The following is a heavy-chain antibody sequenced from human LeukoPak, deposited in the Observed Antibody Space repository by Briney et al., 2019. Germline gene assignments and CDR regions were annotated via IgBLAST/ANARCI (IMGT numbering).Heavy chain of an antibody. J-gene: IGHJ4*02. Sequence: GGSLRLSCAASGFTFSSFWMHWVRQAPGKGLVWVSRINSDGSSTSYADSVKGRFAISRDNAKNTLYLQMNSQRAEDTAVYYCARQYRGGGDYWGQGTLVTVSS. D-gene: IGHD3-10*01. V-gene: IGHV3-74*01. CDR3: ARQYRGGGDY. CDR1: GFTFSSFW. CDR2: INSDGSST.